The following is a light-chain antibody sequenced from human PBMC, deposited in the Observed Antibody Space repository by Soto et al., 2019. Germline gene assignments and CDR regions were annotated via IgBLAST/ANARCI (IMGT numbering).Light chain of an antibody. CDR1: SSDVGGYHY. V-gene: IGLV2-8*01. Sequence: QSVLTQPPSASGSPGQSVTISCTGISSDVGGYHYVSWYQQHPGKAPKLMIYEVTKRPSGVPDRFSGSKSGNTASLTVSGLQAEDEADYYCGSYGGSNNWVFGGGTKLTVL. J-gene: IGLJ3*02. CDR2: EVT. CDR3: GSYGGSNNWV.